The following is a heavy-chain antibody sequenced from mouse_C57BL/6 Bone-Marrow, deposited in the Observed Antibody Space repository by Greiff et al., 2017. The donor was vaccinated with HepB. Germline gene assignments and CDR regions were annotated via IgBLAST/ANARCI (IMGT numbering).Heavy chain of an antibody. CDR2: IYPGSGST. CDR1: GYTFTSYW. D-gene: IGHD2-3*01. CDR3: ARGGVYDGYYGRAWFAY. Sequence: QVQLQQPGAELVKPGASVKMSCKASGYTFTSYWITWVKQMPGQGLEWIGDIYPGSGSTNYNEKFKSKATLTVDTSSSTAYMQLSSLTSEDSAVYYCARGGVYDGYYGRAWFAYWGQGTLVTVSA. V-gene: IGHV1-55*01. J-gene: IGHJ3*01.